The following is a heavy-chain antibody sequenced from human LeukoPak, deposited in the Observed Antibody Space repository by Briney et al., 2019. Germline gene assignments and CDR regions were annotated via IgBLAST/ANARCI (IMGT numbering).Heavy chain of an antibody. Sequence: PSETLSLTCAVYGGSFSGYYWSWIRQPPGKGLEWIGEINHSGSTNYNPSLKSRVTISLDTSKNQFSLKVISMTAADTAAYYCTESDGYGLIRICGRGTMVTVSS. CDR2: INHSGST. CDR3: TESDGYGLIRI. D-gene: IGHD3-10*01. CDR1: GGSFSGYY. J-gene: IGHJ3*02. V-gene: IGHV4-34*03.